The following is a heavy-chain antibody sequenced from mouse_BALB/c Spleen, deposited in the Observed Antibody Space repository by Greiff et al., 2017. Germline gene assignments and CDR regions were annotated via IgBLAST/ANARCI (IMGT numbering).Heavy chain of an antibody. CDR1: GYTFTSYV. D-gene: IGHD1-1*01. V-gene: IGHV1-14*01. J-gene: IGHJ4*01. CDR3: ARSAYYYGSSPLAMDY. Sequence: EVQLQQSGPELVKPGASVKMSCKPSGYTFTSYVMHWVTQKPGQGLEWIGYINPYNDGTKYNEKFKGKATLTSDKSSSTAYMELSSLTSEDSAVYYCARSAYYYGSSPLAMDYWGQGTSVTVSS. CDR2: INPYNDGT.